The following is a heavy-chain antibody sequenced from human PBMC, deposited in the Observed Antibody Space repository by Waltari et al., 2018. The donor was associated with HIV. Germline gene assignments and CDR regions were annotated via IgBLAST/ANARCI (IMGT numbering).Heavy chain of an antibody. CDR3: AKDLSSISMIVPRSYFDY. CDR1: GFTFSSYA. D-gene: IGHD3-22*01. CDR2: MSNSGGST. V-gene: IGHV3-23*01. J-gene: IGHJ4*02. Sequence: EVQLLESGGGLVQPGGSLRLSCAASGFTFSSYAMSWVRQAPGKGLEWVSAMSNSGGSTYYADSVKGRFTISRDNSKNTLYLQMNSLRDEDTAVYYCAKDLSSISMIVPRSYFDYWGQGTLVTVSS.